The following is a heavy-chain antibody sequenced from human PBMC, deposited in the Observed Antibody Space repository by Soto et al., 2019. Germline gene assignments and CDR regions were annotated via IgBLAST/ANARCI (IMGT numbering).Heavy chain of an antibody. CDR2: INSDGSST. Sequence: EVQLVESGGGLVQPGGSLRLSCAASGFTFSSYWMHWVRQAPGKGLVWVSRINSDGSSTSYADSVKGRFTISRDNAKNTLYLQMNSLRAEDTAVYYCARTVVVASHRAFDIWGQGTMVTVSS. V-gene: IGHV3-74*01. CDR3: ARTVVVASHRAFDI. CDR1: GFTFSSYW. D-gene: IGHD2-15*01. J-gene: IGHJ3*02.